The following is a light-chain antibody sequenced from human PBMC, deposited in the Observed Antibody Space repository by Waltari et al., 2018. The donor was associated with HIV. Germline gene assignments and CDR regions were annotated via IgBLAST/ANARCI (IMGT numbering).Light chain of an antibody. Sequence: QSALTQPRSVSGSPGQSVTISCTGTSSDVGGYNYVSWYQQHPAKAPKLMIYDVSKRPSGVPDRFSGSKSGNTASLTISGLQAEDEADYYCCSYAGSSWVFGGGTKLTVL. J-gene: IGLJ3*02. V-gene: IGLV2-11*01. CDR1: SSDVGGYNY. CDR2: DVS. CDR3: CSYAGSSWV.